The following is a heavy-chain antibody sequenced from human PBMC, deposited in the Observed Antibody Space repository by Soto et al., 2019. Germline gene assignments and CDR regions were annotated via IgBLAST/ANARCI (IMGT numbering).Heavy chain of an antibody. D-gene: IGHD5-12*01. CDR3: AKGDNLGPKTGYAFDP. J-gene: IGHJ5*02. Sequence: SQTLSLTCAISGDSVSSNTASWNWIRQSPSRGLEWLGRTYFRSKWYNAYAVSVKSRIIINPDTSNNQFSLQLNSVTPEDTAVYFCAKGDNLGPKTGYAFDPWGQGIMVTVS. CDR1: GDSVSSNTAS. V-gene: IGHV6-1*01. CDR2: TYFRSKWYN.